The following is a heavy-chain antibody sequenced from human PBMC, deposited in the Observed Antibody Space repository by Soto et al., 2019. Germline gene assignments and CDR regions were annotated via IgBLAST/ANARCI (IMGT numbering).Heavy chain of an antibody. CDR2: IYHSGST. V-gene: IGHV4-30-2*01. Sequence: QLQLQESGSGLVKPSQTLSLTSAVSGGSISSGGYSWSWIRQPPGKGLEWSGYIYHSGSTYYNPCLKSRVSISVDRSYNQFSLKLSSVTAADKAVYYCARVPDVWGQGATVTVSS. CDR1: GGSISSGGYS. CDR3: ARVPDV. J-gene: IGHJ6*02.